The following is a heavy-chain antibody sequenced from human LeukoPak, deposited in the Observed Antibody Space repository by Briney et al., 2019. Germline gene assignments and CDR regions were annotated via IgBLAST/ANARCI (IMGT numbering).Heavy chain of an antibody. CDR2: ISSDGGST. CDR1: GFTFSLYA. J-gene: IGHJ5*02. V-gene: IGHV3-64*01. CDR3: ARSSRSSGANWFDP. Sequence: GGSLRLSCAASGFTFSLYAMHWVRQAPGKGLEYVSAISSDGGSTYYENSVKGRFTISRDNSKNTLYLQMGSLRAEDTAVYYCARSSRSSGANWFDPWGQGILVTVSS. D-gene: IGHD6-6*01.